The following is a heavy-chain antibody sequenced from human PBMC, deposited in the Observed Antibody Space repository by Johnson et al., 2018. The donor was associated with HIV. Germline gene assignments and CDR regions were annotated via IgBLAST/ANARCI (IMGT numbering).Heavy chain of an antibody. D-gene: IGHD3-10*01. Sequence: QVQLVESGGGLVKPGGSLRLSCAASGFTFSDYYMSWIRQAPGKGLEWVAVISYDGSDKYYADSVKGRFTLSRDNSKNTLDLQMNSLTIEDTAVFYCAKTRMGGILDAFDLWGQGTMVIVS. CDR2: ISYDGSDK. CDR3: AKTRMGGILDAFDL. CDR1: GFTFSDYY. V-gene: IGHV3-30*18. J-gene: IGHJ3*01.